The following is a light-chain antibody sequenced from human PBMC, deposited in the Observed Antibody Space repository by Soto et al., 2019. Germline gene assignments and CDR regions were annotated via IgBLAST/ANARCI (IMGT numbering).Light chain of an antibody. CDR3: AAWYDSLSARGV. CDR1: SSNIGSNY. Sequence: QSVLTQPPSASGTPGQRVTISCSGSSSNIGSNYVYWYQQLPGTAPKLLIYRNNQRPSGVPDRFSGSKSGTSASLAISGLRSEDEADYYCAAWYDSLSARGVFGGGTKLTVL. CDR2: RNN. V-gene: IGLV1-47*01. J-gene: IGLJ2*01.